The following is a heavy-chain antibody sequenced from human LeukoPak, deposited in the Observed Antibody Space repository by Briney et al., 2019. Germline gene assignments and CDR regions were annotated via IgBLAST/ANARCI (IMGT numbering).Heavy chain of an antibody. CDR2: IYSDGSST. Sequence: GGSLRLSCAASGFTVSSNYMSWVRQAPGKGLVWVSRIYSDGSSTSYADSVKGRFTISRDNAKNTLYLQMNSLRAEDTAVYYCARAGGTAGSNWYFDLWGRGTLVTVSS. CDR1: GFTVSSNY. D-gene: IGHD6-13*01. CDR3: ARAGGTAGSNWYFDL. V-gene: IGHV3-74*01. J-gene: IGHJ2*01.